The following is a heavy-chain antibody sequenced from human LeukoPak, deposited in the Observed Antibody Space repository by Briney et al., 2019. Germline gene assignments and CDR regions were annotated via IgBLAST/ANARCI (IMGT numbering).Heavy chain of an antibody. CDR1: VLTFSSYE. V-gene: IGHV3-48*03. CDR3: ARAPTGTVY. D-gene: IGHD1-1*01. CDR2: ISSSGSTI. J-gene: IGHJ4*02. Sequence: PGGSLRLSRAASVLTFSSYEMNWVRQAPGRGLEWVSYISSSGSTIYYADSVKRRFTISRDNAKNSLYLQMNSLRAEDTAVYYCARAPTGTVYWGQGTLVTVSS.